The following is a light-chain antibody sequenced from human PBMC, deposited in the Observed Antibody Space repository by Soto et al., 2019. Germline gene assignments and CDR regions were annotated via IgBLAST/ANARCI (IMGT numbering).Light chain of an antibody. CDR2: GAS. CDR3: QQYVSWT. V-gene: IGKV3-20*01. CDR1: QSISSDF. Sequence: EIVLTQSPGTLSLSPGERATLSCRASQSISSDFLAWYQQKPGQAPRLLIYGASNRATGIPDRFSGSGSGTDFTLTISKREPEDSAIYYCQQYVSWTFGQGTKVEIQ. J-gene: IGKJ1*01.